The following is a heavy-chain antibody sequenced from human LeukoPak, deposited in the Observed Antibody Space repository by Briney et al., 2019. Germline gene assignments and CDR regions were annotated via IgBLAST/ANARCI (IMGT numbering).Heavy chain of an antibody. V-gene: IGHV4-59*01. CDR1: GGSIMSYH. Sequence: SEPLSLTCSVPGGSIMSYHWTWIRQPPGKGLEWIGYIYYSGSTNYNPSLKSRVTISVDTSKNQFSMKLSYVTAADTAVYYCARSDEGYSSGWHFDYWGQGTLVTV. J-gene: IGHJ4*02. D-gene: IGHD6-19*01. CDR3: ARSDEGYSSGWHFDY. CDR2: IYYSGST.